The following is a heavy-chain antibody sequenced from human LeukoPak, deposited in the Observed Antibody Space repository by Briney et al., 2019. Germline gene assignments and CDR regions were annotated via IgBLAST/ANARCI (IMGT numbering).Heavy chain of an antibody. Sequence: GRSLRLSCAASRFTFSNYAMHWVRQAPGKGLEWVADISYDGRHPYYADSVKGRFTISRDNSKNTMYLQMNSLRAEETAMYYCARGRAGYSYGLSHNIDYWGQGTLVSVSS. CDR3: ARGRAGYSYGLSHNIDY. D-gene: IGHD5-18*01. CDR2: ISYDGRHP. CDR1: RFTFSNYA. V-gene: IGHV3-30*04. J-gene: IGHJ4*02.